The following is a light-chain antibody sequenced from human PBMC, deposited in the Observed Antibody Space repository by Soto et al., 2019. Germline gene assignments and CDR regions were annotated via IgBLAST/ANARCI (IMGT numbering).Light chain of an antibody. V-gene: IGLV3-21*04. CDR3: QVWDTSSDHHYV. CDR1: RIGSKS. Sequence: SYELTQTPSVSVAPGETATITCGGERIGSKSVHWYQQRPGQAPVLVISFDSDRPSGIPERVSGSNSGNTAILAISRVEAGDEADYFCQVWDTSSDHHYVFGPGTKVTVL. CDR2: FDS. J-gene: IGLJ1*01.